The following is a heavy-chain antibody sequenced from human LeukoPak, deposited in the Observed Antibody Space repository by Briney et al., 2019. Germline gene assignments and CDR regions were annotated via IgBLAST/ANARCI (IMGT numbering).Heavy chain of an antibody. D-gene: IGHD6-25*01. J-gene: IGHJ4*02. V-gene: IGHV1-2*02. CDR2: INPNSGGT. CDR1: GSGDTIYY. Sequence: ASVKVSCKCTGSGDTIYYMHWFRQAPGQGLEWMGWINPNSGGTNYAQKFQGRVNITRDTSISTAYRELRRLSSVDMCVSYWERDVGASSVCPDYWGQGTLVTVSS. CDR3: ERDVGASSVCPDY.